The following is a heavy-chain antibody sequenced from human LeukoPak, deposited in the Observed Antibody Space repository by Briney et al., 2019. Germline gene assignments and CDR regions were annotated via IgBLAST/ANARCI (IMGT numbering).Heavy chain of an antibody. D-gene: IGHD4-17*01. V-gene: IGHV4-31*03. CDR3: ARDAGLYGDYRYFDY. J-gene: IGHJ4*02. Sequence: SETLSLTCTVSGGSISSGDYYWSWIRQHPGKGLEWIGYIYYSGSTYYNPSLKSRVTISVDTSKNQFSLKLSSVTAADTAVYYCARDAGLYGDYRYFDYWGQGTLVTVSS. CDR1: GGSISSGDYY. CDR2: IYYSGST.